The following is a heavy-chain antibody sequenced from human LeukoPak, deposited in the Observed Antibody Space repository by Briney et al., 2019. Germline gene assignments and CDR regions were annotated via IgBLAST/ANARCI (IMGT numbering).Heavy chain of an antibody. CDR1: GFTFYDYG. J-gene: IGHJ4*02. D-gene: IGHD6-13*01. V-gene: IGHV3-23*01. CDR2: ISGSGLST. Sequence: GGSLRLSCAASGFTFYDYGMTWVRQAPGKGLEWVSTISGSGLSTYYADSVKGRFTISRDNSKNTLFLQMISLRAEDTAVCYRAKVPTYSSSWYAFYFDYWGQGTLVTVSS. CDR3: AKVPTYSSSWYAFYFDY.